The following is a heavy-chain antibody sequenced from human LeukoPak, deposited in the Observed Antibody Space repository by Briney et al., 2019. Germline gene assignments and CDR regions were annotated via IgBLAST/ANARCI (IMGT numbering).Heavy chain of an antibody. J-gene: IGHJ4*02. CDR2: INSKADGATT. CDR1: GFTFSKAW. CDR3: TADRGWYYCDY. Sequence: PGGCLRLSCAPSGFTFSKAWVRWVPDAPEEGREWVGRINSKADGATTAHAAPVKGRFTISRDDSKNTLYLQLYSLNTEHTASYACTADRGWYYCDYRGRGSL. V-gene: IGHV3-15*01. D-gene: IGHD6-19*01.